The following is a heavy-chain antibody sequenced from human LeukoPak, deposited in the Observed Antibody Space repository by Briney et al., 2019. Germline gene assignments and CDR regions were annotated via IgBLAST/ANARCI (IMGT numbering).Heavy chain of an antibody. D-gene: IGHD3-22*01. CDR3: ASRWANSSGYLEDY. Sequence: GGSLRLSCAASGFTFSDHYMDWVRQAPGKGLEWDGRTRNKANSYTTEYAASVKGGFTISRDDSKNSLYLQMNSLKTEDTAVYYCASRWANSSGYLEDYWGQGTLVTVSS. CDR1: GFTFSDHY. V-gene: IGHV3-72*01. J-gene: IGHJ4*02. CDR2: TRNKANSYTT.